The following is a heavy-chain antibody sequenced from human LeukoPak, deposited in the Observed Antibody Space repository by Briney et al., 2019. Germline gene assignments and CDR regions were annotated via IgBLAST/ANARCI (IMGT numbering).Heavy chain of an antibody. V-gene: IGHV4-34*01. CDR3: AIGPAAFDY. CDR1: GGSFSGYY. J-gene: IGHJ4*02. D-gene: IGHD2-2*01. CDR2: INHSGST. Sequence: SETLSLTCVVYGGSFSGYYWSWIRQPPGKGLEWIGEINHSGSTNYNPSLKSRVTISVDTSKNQFSLKLSSVTAADTAVYYCAIGPAAFDYWGQGTLVTVSS.